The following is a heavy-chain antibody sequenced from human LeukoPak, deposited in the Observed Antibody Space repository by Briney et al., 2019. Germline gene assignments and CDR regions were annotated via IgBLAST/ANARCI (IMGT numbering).Heavy chain of an antibody. V-gene: IGHV3-30*04. CDR3: ARAGRGLGYYFDY. CDR1: GFTFSRYA. D-gene: IGHD3-10*01. Sequence: GRSLRLSCAASGFTFSRYALHWVRQAPGKGLEWVAVISFGGHETYYADSVRGRFTISRDYSKNTLYLQMNNLGADDTAVYYCARAGRGLGYYFDYWGQGALVTVPS. J-gene: IGHJ4*02. CDR2: ISFGGHET.